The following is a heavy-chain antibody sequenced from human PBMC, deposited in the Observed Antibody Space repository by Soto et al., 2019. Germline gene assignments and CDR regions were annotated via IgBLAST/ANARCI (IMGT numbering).Heavy chain of an antibody. Sequence: EVQLVESGGGLVQPGGSLRLSCTAPGFTFSNHWMSWVRQAPGKGLERVASIKEDGSEKYYVDSVKGRFTISRDNAKNSLYLQMNSLRAEDTAVYYCAKEYRWGQGTLVTVSS. CDR3: AKEYR. J-gene: IGHJ4*02. CDR2: IKEDGSEK. CDR1: GFTFSNHW. D-gene: IGHD1-26*01. V-gene: IGHV3-7*01.